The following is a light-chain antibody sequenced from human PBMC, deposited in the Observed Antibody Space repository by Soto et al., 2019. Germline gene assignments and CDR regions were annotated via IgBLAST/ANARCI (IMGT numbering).Light chain of an antibody. V-gene: IGLV2-14*01. Sequence: QSALTQPASVSGSPGQSITISCTGTSSDVGGYNYVSWYQRHPGKAPKLMIYDVSNRPSGVSNRFSGSKSGNTASLTISGLQAEDEADYYCSSFTSSSTLYAFGTGTKVTVL. CDR1: SSDVGGYNY. CDR3: SSFTSSSTLYA. J-gene: IGLJ1*01. CDR2: DVS.